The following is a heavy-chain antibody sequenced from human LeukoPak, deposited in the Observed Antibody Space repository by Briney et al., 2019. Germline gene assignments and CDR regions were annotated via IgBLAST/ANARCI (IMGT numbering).Heavy chain of an antibody. V-gene: IGHV4-61*02. CDR1: GGSISSGSYY. CDR2: TYTSGST. Sequence: SETLSLTCTVSGGSISSGSYYWSWIRQPAGKGLEWIGRTYTSGSTNYNPSLKSRVTISVGTSKNQFSLKLSSVTAADTAVYYCARERGSLYYFDYWGPGTLVTVSS. D-gene: IGHD6-13*01. CDR3: ARERGSLYYFDY. J-gene: IGHJ4*02.